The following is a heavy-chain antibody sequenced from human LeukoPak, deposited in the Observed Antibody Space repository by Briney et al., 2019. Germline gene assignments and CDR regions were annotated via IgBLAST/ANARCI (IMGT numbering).Heavy chain of an antibody. CDR3: ARAGNDYGDPYFDY. Sequence: GGSLRLSCAASGFTFSSYGMHWVRQAPGKGLEWVAVIWYDGSNKYYADSVKGRFTISRDNAKNTLYLQMNSLRVEDTAVYYCARAGNDYGDPYFDYWGQGTLVTVSS. CDR1: GFTFSSYG. CDR2: IWYDGSNK. D-gene: IGHD4-17*01. J-gene: IGHJ4*02. V-gene: IGHV3-33*01.